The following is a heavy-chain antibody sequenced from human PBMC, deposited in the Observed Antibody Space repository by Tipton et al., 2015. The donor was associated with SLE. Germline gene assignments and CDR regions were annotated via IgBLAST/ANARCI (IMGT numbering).Heavy chain of an antibody. V-gene: IGHV4-59*11. CDR3: SGADDYDFLRGYSSS. D-gene: IGHD3-3*01. CDR2: IYYSGST. J-gene: IGHJ4*02. CDR1: GGSTSSHH. Sequence: LRLSCTVSGGSTSSHHCSWIRQPPGKGLEWVGYIYYSGSTNHNPSLKSRVTISVDTSKNQFPLKLSSVTAADKAEYYCSGADDYDFLRGYSSSRGQGTLVT.